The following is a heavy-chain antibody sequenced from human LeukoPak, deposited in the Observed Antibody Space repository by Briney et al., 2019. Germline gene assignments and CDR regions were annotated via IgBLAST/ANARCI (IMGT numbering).Heavy chain of an antibody. V-gene: IGHV3-48*04. J-gene: IGHJ5*02. CDR2: ISSSGSTI. CDR3: ASESWFDVPRFDP. CDR1: GFTFSSHG. Sequence: PGGTLRLSCAASGFTFSSHGMNWVRQAPGKGLEWVSYISSSGSTIYYADSVKGRFTISRDNAKNSLYLQMNSLRAEDTAVYYCASESWFDVPRFDPWGQGTLVTVSS. D-gene: IGHD3-10*01.